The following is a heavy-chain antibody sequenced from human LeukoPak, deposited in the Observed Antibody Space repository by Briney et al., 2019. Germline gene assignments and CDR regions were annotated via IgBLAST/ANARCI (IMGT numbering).Heavy chain of an antibody. Sequence: SETLSLTCTVSGGSISSYYWSWIRQPPGKGLEWIGYIYYSGSTNYNPSLKSRVTISVDTSKNQFSLELSSVTAADTAVYYCARGGHNYDFWSGYYTGYWFDPWGQGTLVTVSS. CDR1: GGSISSYY. D-gene: IGHD3-3*01. J-gene: IGHJ5*02. CDR3: ARGGHNYDFWSGYYTGYWFDP. CDR2: IYYSGST. V-gene: IGHV4-59*12.